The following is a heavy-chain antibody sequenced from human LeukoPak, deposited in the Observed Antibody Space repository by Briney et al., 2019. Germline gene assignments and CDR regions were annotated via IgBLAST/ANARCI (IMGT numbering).Heavy chain of an antibody. J-gene: IGHJ4*02. Sequence: SETLSLTCAVSGGSISSSNWWSWVRQPPGKGLEWIGEIYHSGSTYYNPSLKSRVTISVDTSKNQFSLKLSSVTAADTAVYYCARQTPWFGELLGVFDYWGQGTLVTVSS. D-gene: IGHD3-10*01. CDR2: IYHSGST. CDR1: GGSISSSNW. CDR3: ARQTPWFGELLGVFDY. V-gene: IGHV4-4*02.